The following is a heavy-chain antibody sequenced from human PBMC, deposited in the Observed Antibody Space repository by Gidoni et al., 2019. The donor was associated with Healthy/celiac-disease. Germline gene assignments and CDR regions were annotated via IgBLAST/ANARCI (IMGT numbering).Heavy chain of an antibody. V-gene: IGHV5-51*01. D-gene: IGHD6-13*01. CDR3: AREPTIAAAGTAFDY. CDR1: GYSFTSYW. J-gene: IGHJ4*02. CDR2: IYPGDSDT. Sequence: EVQLVQSGAEVKKPGESLKISCKGSGYSFTSYWIGWVRQMPGKGLEWMGIIYPGDSDTRYSPSFQGQVTISADKSISTAYLQWSSLKASDTAMYYCAREPTIAAAGTAFDYWGQGTLVTVSS.